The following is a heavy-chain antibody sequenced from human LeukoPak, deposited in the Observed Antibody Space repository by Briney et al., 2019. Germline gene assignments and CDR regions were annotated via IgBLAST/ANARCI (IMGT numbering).Heavy chain of an antibody. CDR3: AKVSAVTPFYYYYGTDV. Sequence: GGSLRLSCAASGFTFSSYWMSWVRQAPGKGLEWVANIKQDGSEKYYVDSVKGRFTISRDNSKNTLYLQMNSLRAEDTAVYYCAKVSAVTPFYYYYGTDVWGQGTTVTVSS. CDR2: IKQDGSEK. D-gene: IGHD4-17*01. CDR1: GFTFSSYW. V-gene: IGHV3-7*01. J-gene: IGHJ6*02.